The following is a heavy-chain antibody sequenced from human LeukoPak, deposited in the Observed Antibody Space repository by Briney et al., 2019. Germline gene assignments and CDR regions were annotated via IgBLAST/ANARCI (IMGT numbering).Heavy chain of an antibody. J-gene: IGHJ3*02. V-gene: IGHV3-48*02. Sequence: PGGSLRLSCAASGFTFSTYIMNWVRQAPGKGLEWISYIHSSSSSIYYADSVKGRFTISRDNAKNSPYLQMNSLRDEDTAVYYCARDRLGAGSFDIWGQGTMVTVSS. CDR3: ARDRLGAGSFDI. CDR1: GFTFSTYI. CDR2: IHSSSSSI. D-gene: IGHD7-27*01.